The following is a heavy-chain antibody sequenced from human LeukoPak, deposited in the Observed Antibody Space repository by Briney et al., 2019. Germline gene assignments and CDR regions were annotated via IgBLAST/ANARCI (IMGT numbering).Heavy chain of an antibody. J-gene: IGHJ6*04. CDR3: ARRGDVVGPTAIWFHTLHV. V-gene: IGHV4-34*01. D-gene: IGHD2-2*02. CDR1: GGTLRGYF. Sequence: SETLSLTCAVYGGTLRGYFYNWIRQPPGQGLQWIGEINDSGSTNYNPSLKSRLTISVYTSKNQFSLKLSSVAAADTAVYYCARRGDVVGPTAIWFHTLHVWGKGTTVIVSS. CDR2: INDSGST.